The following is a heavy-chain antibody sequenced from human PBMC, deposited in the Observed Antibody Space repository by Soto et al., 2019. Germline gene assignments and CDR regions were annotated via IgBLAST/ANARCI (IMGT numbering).Heavy chain of an antibody. CDR2: ISSSSSYI. V-gene: IGHV3-21*01. Sequence: GGSLRFSCASSVFTFSIYSMNWVRQAPGKGLEWVSSISSSSSYIYYADSVKGRFTISRDNAKNSLYLQMNSLRAEDTAVYYCAREGALPTFAIDVWGQGTTVTVSS. CDR3: AREGALPTFAIDV. J-gene: IGHJ6*01. CDR1: VFTFSIYS. D-gene: IGHD1-26*01.